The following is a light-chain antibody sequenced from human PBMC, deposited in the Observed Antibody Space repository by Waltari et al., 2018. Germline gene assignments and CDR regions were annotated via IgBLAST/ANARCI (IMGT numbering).Light chain of an antibody. CDR2: GAS. Sequence: EIVLTQSPGTLSLSPGERATLSCRPSQTVRTTYLAWSQQKPGQAPTLLIYGASSRATGIPYRFSGSGSGTDFSRTISSLEPEDFAVYYCQQYDISPLTFGGGTKVEIK. CDR1: QTVRTTY. J-gene: IGKJ4*01. CDR3: QQYDISPLT. V-gene: IGKV3-20*01.